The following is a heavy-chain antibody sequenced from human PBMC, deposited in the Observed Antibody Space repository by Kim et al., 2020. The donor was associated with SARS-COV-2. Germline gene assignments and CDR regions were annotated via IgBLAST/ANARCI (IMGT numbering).Heavy chain of an antibody. Sequence: DTRYSPSFQGQVTISADKSISTAYLQWSSLQASDTAMYYCARLDSGWCFDYWGQGTLVTVSS. V-gene: IGHV5-51*01. CDR2: DT. CDR3: ARLDSGWCFDY. J-gene: IGHJ4*02. D-gene: IGHD6-19*01.